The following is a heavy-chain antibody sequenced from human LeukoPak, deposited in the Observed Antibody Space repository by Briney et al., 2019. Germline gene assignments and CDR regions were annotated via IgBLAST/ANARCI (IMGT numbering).Heavy chain of an antibody. D-gene: IGHD3-3*01. CDR3: ASRSSIWSGYQDTLYYCDS. J-gene: IGHJ4*02. V-gene: IGHV4-59*07. Sequence: SDTLSLICTVSGDLISRYYWSWIRQPPGKRLECIRHIYYSGSTNYNPSIKSRVRISVDTSKNQFSLKLSSVTAADTAVYYCASRSSIWSGYQDTLYYCDSWGQGTLVTVSS. CDR2: IYYSGST. CDR1: GDLISRYY.